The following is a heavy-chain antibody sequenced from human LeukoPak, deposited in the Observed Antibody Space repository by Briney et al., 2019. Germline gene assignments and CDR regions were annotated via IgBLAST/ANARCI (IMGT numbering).Heavy chain of an antibody. V-gene: IGHV3-7*01. CDR3: AGVLQFFDY. CDR1: GFTFSNYW. CDR2: IKQDGSGK. D-gene: IGHD3-3*01. J-gene: IGHJ4*02. Sequence: GGSLRLSCAASGFTFSNYWMSWVRQAPGKGLEWVANIKQDGSGKYYVDSVKGRFTISRDNAKNSLYLQMNSLRAEDTAVYYCAGVLQFFDYWGQGTLVTVSS.